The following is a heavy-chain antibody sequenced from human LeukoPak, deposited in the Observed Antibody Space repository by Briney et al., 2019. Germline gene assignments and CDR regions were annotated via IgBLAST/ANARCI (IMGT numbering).Heavy chain of an antibody. D-gene: IGHD3-9*01. Sequence: GGSLRLSCAASGFTFSNAWMSWVRQAPGKGLEWVGRIKSKTDGGTTDYAAPVKGRFTISRDDSQNTLYLQMSSLKTEDSAVYYCTATFVLRYFDLLSVGGYWGQGTLVTVSS. J-gene: IGHJ4*02. CDR2: IKSKTDGGTT. CDR1: GFTFSNAW. CDR3: TATFVLRYFDLLSVGGY. V-gene: IGHV3-15*01.